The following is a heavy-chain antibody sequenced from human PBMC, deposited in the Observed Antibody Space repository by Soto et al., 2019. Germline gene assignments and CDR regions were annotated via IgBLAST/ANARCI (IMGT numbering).Heavy chain of an antibody. CDR3: SRSHSFDGSIYHYYFDF. V-gene: IGHV4-59*01. D-gene: IGHD3-10*01. CDR1: GGSISTYY. J-gene: IGHJ4*02. CDR2: IYASGAT. Sequence: SETLSLTCTASGGSISTYYWSWIRQPPGGTLEWIGYIYASGATPYNPSLESRVTMSVDMPNNEFSLELTSLTAADTAVYYCSRSHSFDGSIYHYYFDFWGQGTLVTVSS.